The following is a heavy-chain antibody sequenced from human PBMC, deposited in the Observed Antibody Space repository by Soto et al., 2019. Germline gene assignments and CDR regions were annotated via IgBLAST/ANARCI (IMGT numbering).Heavy chain of an antibody. CDR1: GVSIDSSYW. CDR3: ARSCGWYGVDS. CDR2: MSHGGRP. J-gene: IGHJ4*02. Sequence: QVQLQESGPGLVKPSGTLSLKPSGTLSLTCDVSGVSIDSSYWWGWVRQPPGRDLEWLWVMSHGGRPNNNTCIKGRVTLLRDKSKNPFSLGLRFVTAADTATYYCARSCGWYGVDSWGQGILVTVSS. V-gene: IGHV4-4*02. D-gene: IGHD6-19*01.